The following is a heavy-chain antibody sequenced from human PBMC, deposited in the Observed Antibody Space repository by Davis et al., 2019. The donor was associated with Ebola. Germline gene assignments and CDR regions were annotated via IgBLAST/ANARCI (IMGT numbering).Heavy chain of an antibody. CDR1: GFTFNKFW. J-gene: IGHJ4*02. V-gene: IGHV3-7*03. CDR3: AREPNSFDL. Sequence: GESLKISCVVSGFTFNKFWMTCVRQAPGKGLEWVANINVNGSDKNFVDSVKGRFSIFRDNAKNSLYLQMNSLRAEDTAVYYCAREPNSFDLWGQGTLVTVSS. CDR2: INVNGSDK.